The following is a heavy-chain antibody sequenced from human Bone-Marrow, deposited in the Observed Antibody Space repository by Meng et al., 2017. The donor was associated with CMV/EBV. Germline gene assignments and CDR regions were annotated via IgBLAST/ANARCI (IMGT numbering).Heavy chain of an antibody. Sequence: GGSLRLSCAASGFTFSSYSMNWVRQAPGKGLEWVSSISSSSSYIYYADSVKGRFSISRDNAKNSLFLQMNSLRAEDTAVYFCASIRGCWGYFDYWGQATLVASSS. J-gene: IGHJ4*02. CDR2: ISSSSSYI. V-gene: IGHV3-21*01. D-gene: IGHD2-15*01. CDR3: ASIRGCWGYFDY. CDR1: GFTFSSYS.